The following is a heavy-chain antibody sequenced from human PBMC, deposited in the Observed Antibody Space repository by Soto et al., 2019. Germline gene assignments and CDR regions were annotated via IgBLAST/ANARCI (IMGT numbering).Heavy chain of an antibody. CDR2: IYHAGSV. V-gene: IGHV4-38-2*01. CDR3: ARTFDYYGMDV. Sequence: SETLSLTCAVSGYSIGSGYYWAWIRQSPGKGLEWIGSIYHAGSVYYNPSLNGRVALSMDSSKNHFSLKLTSVTAADTAVYYCARTFDYYGMDVWGQGTTVTSP. CDR1: GYSIGSGYY. J-gene: IGHJ6*02.